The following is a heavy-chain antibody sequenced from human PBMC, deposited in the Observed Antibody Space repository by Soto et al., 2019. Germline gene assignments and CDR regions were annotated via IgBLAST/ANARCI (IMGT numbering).Heavy chain of an antibody. CDR3: ASLSYYGSGSYYKSYYYYMDV. CDR2: INSDGSST. CDR1: GFTFSSYW. D-gene: IGHD3-10*01. J-gene: IGHJ6*03. Sequence: EVQLVESGGGLVQPGGSLRLSCAASGFTFSSYWMHWVRQAPGKGLVWVSRINSDGSSTSYADSVKGRFTISRDNAKNTLYLQMNSLRAEDTAVYYCASLSYYGSGSYYKSYYYYMDVWGKGTTVTVSS. V-gene: IGHV3-74*01.